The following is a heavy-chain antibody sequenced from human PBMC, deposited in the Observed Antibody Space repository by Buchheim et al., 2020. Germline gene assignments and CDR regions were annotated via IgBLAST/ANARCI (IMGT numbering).Heavy chain of an antibody. J-gene: IGHJ4*02. CDR1: GFTFTSFA. Sequence: QVQLVESGGGVVQPGRSLRLSCAASGFTFTSFAMHWVRQAPGKGLEWVAVTSNDESKKYYADSVKGRFTISRDNSKDTLYLQMNSLRPEDAAVYYCAKKYAAGAHSGDYFDYWGQGTL. CDR3: AKKYAAGAHSGDYFDY. V-gene: IGHV3-30*18. CDR2: TSNDESKK. D-gene: IGHD2-2*01.